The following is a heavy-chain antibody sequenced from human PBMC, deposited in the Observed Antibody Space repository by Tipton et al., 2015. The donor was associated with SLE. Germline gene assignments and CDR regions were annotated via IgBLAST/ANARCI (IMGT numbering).Heavy chain of an antibody. D-gene: IGHD6-25*01. CDR1: GGSFSNYY. CDR2: INHSGST. Sequence: TLSLTCRVYGGSFSNYYWSWIRQSPGKGLEWIGEINHSGSTNHNPSLKSRVTISVDTSKNQFSLKVNSVTAADTAVYYCARADSSGSILSDYWGRGTLVTVSS. CDR3: ARADSSGSILSDY. V-gene: IGHV4-34*01. J-gene: IGHJ4*02.